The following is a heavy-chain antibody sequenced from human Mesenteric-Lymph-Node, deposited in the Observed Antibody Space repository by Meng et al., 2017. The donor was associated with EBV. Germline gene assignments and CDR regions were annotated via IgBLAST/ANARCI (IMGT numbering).Heavy chain of an antibody. V-gene: IGHV3-15*01. CDR2: IKSKTDGGTT. D-gene: IGHD4-17*01. Sequence: EVQLVESGGGLVKPGGSLRLSCAASGLTFSNAWMSWVRQAPGKGLEWVGRIKSKTDGGTTDYAAPVKGRFTISRDDSKNTLYLQMNSLKTEDTAVYYCTTGDYYTEIDYWGHGTLVTVSS. J-gene: IGHJ4*01. CDR3: TTGDYYTEIDY. CDR1: GLTFSNAW.